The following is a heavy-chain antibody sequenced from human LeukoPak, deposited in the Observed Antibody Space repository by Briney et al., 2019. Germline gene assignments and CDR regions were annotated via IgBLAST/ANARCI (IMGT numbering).Heavy chain of an antibody. CDR1: GGSIGSSSYK. CDR3: ARRGSSGHYMDV. V-gene: IGHV4-39*01. CDR2: IHYSGTT. J-gene: IGHJ6*03. Sequence: SETLSLTCTVSGGSIGSSSYKWGWIRQPPGKGLEWIGNIHYSGTTYYNPSLASRVTISVDTSKNQFSLKLNSVTVADTAVYYCARRGSSGHYMDVWGKGTTVTVSS. D-gene: IGHD6-19*01.